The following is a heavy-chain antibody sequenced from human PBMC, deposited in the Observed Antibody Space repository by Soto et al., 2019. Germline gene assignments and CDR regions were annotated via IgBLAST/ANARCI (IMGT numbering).Heavy chain of an antibody. CDR1: CGSINSDY. Sequence: PSEALSLACTVSCGSINSDYWIWIRQPPGKGLEWIGYIYYSWSTNYNPSLKSRVTISVDTSKNQFSLKLSSVTAADTAVYYCARERGYCSGGSCYNDFDYWGQGTLVTVSS. J-gene: IGHJ4*02. CDR3: ARERGYCSGGSCYNDFDY. D-gene: IGHD2-15*01. V-gene: IGHV4-59*01. CDR2: IYYSWST.